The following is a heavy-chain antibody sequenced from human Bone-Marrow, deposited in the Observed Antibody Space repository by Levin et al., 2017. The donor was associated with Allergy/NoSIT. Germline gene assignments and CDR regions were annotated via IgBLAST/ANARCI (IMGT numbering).Heavy chain of an antibody. CDR3: ARDPRRVRGVNYYFDY. Sequence: ASVKVSCKASGYTFTGYYMHWVRQAPGQGLEWMGWINPNSGGTNYAQKFQGRVTMTRDTSISTAYMELSRLRSDDTAVYYCARDPRRVRGVNYYFDYWGQGTLVTVSS. CDR1: GYTFTGYY. J-gene: IGHJ4*02. CDR2: INPNSGGT. V-gene: IGHV1-2*02. D-gene: IGHD3-10*01.